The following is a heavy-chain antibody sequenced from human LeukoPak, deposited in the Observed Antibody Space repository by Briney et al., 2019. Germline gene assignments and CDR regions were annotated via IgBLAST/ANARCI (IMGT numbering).Heavy chain of an antibody. CDR2: IYHSGGT. J-gene: IGHJ5*02. D-gene: IGHD3-16*01. CDR3: ARVGGFHLQFDP. V-gene: IGHV4-59*01. CDR1: GGSLNSDY. Sequence: SETLSLTCTASGGSLNSDYWSWIRQPPGKGLEWIGYIYHSGGTYYNPSLESRVTVSVDTSKKHFSLKLTSVTAADTAVYYCARVGGFHLQFDPWGQGTLVTVSS.